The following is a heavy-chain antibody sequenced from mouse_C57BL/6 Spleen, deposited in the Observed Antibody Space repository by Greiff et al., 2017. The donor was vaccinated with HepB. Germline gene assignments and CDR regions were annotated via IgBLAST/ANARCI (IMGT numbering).Heavy chain of an antibody. CDR3: ARHTTVVDWYFDV. D-gene: IGHD1-1*01. J-gene: IGHJ1*03. CDR2: ISSGGSYT. CDR1: GFTFRSYG. Sequence: DVKLVESGGDLVKPGGSLKLSCAASGFTFRSYGMSWVRQTPDKRLEWVATISSGGSYTYYPDSVKGRFTISSDNAKNPLYLQTSSLKSEDTAMYYCARHTTVVDWYFDVWGTGTTVTVSS. V-gene: IGHV5-6*02.